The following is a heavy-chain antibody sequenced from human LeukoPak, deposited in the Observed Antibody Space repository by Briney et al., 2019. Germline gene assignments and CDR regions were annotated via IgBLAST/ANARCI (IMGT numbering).Heavy chain of an antibody. CDR3: ARVTKFSGSYYSFYYYAMDV. CDR1: GGSISSDSYY. J-gene: IGHJ6*02. V-gene: IGHV4-39*01. Sequence: PSETLSLTCTVSGGSISSDSYYWGWIRQPPGKGLECIGTVYYSGSTYYNPSLKSRVTISVDTSKNQFSLKLSSVTVADTAVYYCARVTKFSGSYYSFYYYAMDVWGQGTTVIVSS. D-gene: IGHD1-26*01. CDR2: VYYSGST.